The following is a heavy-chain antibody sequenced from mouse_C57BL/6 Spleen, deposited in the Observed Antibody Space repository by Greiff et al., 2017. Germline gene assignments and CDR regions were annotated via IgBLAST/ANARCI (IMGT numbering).Heavy chain of an antibody. CDR2: INPYNGDT. D-gene: IGHD1-1*01. CDR3: AKGGYGSFYYFDY. V-gene: IGHV1-20*01. CDR1: GYSFTGYF. Sequence: VQLQQSGPELVKPGDSVKISCKASGYSFTGYFMNWVMQSHGKSLEWIGRINPYNGDTFYNQKFKGKATLTVDKSSSTAHMDLRSLTSEDSAVYYCAKGGYGSFYYFDYWGQGTTLTVSS. J-gene: IGHJ2*01.